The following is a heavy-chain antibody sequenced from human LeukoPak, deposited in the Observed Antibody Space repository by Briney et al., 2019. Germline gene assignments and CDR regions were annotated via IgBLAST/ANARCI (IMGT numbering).Heavy chain of an antibody. CDR1: GFSLSSSAVG. CDR3: ERSCGGGNSAYFDY. Sequence: SGPTLVNPXQTLTLTCTFSGFSLSSSAVGVAWIRQPPGKALEWLALIYWDDDERYSPSLKSRLTITKDPSKNQVVLTMTNMDPVDTATYYCERSCGGGNSAYFDYWGQGTLVTVSS. V-gene: IGHV2-5*02. CDR2: IYWDDDE. J-gene: IGHJ4*02. D-gene: IGHD4-23*01.